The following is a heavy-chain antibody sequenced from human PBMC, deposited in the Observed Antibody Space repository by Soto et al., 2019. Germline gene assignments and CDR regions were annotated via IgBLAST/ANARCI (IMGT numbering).Heavy chain of an antibody. D-gene: IGHD6-19*01. CDR2: IYYSGST. Sequence: QVQLQESGPGLVKPSQTLSLTCTVSGASISSGGYYWNWIRQPPGKGLEWIGYIYYSGSTYYNPSFKGRVTISVDTSKNEFSLKLSSVTAADTAVYYCARDGRGRGIAVAGRFWYFDLWGRGTLVTVSS. CDR3: ARDGRGRGIAVAGRFWYFDL. J-gene: IGHJ2*01. V-gene: IGHV4-31*03. CDR1: GASISSGGYY.